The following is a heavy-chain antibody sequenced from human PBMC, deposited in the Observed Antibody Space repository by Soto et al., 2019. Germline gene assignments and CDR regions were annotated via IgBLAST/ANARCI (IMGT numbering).Heavy chain of an antibody. CDR2: IYSIGNT. CDR3: RRSSRYSTDV. J-gene: IGHJ6*02. CDR1: GGSFSGAY. Sequence: TSETLSLTCTVSGGSFSGAYWGWIRQPPGKGLEWIGSIYSIGNTYYNPSLKSGVTISADTSKNQFSLNLISVTAADTAVYYCRRSSRYSTDVWGQGITVTVSS. V-gene: IGHV4-39*01. D-gene: IGHD6-19*01.